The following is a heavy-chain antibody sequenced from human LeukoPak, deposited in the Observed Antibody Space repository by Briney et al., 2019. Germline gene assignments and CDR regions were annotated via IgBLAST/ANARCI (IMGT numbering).Heavy chain of an antibody. CDR2: IKQDGSEK. CDR1: GFTFRTYE. CDR3: ARVWAYSTFDY. D-gene: IGHD4-11*01. J-gene: IGHJ4*02. Sequence: GGSLRLSCAASGFTFRTYEMNWVRQAPGKGLEWVANIKQDGSEKYYVDSVKGRFTISRDNAKNSLYLQMNSLRAEDTAVYYCARVWAYSTFDYWGQGTLVTVSS. V-gene: IGHV3-7*01.